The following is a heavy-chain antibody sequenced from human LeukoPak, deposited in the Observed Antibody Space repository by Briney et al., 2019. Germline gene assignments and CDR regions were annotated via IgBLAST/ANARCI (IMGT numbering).Heavy chain of an antibody. CDR2: INPNSGDT. CDR1: GYTFIGYY. V-gene: IGHV1-2*04. J-gene: IGHJ6*02. CDR3: ARDPVYSSPKGLHHNGMDV. Sequence: ASVKVSCKTSGYTFIGYYVHWVRQAPGQGLEWMGWINPNSGDTNYAQKFQGWVTMTRDTSTRTTYMELTRLTSDDTAMYYCARDPVYSSPKGLHHNGMDVWGQGTSVTVSS. D-gene: IGHD6-13*01.